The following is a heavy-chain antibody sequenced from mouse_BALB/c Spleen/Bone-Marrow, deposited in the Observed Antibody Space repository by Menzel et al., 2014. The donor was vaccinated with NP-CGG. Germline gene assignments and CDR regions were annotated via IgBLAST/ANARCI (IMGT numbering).Heavy chain of an antibody. CDR3: ARHAYGNSYWYFDV. CDR1: GYAFSSSW. V-gene: IGHV1-82*01. Sequence: QVQLQQSGPELVKLGASVKISCKASGYAFSSSWMNWVKQRPGQGLEWIGRIYPGDGDTNYNGKFKGKATLTADKSSSTAYMQLSSLTSVDSAVYFCARHAYGNSYWYFDVWGAGTTVTVSS. J-gene: IGHJ1*01. D-gene: IGHD2-1*01. CDR2: IYPGDGDT.